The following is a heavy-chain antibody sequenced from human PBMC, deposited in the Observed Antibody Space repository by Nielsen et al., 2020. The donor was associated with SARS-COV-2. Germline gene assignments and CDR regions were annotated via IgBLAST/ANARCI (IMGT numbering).Heavy chain of an antibody. D-gene: IGHD6-6*01. Sequence: GGSMRLSCAASGFTFDDYAMHWVRQAPGKGLEWVSGISWNSGSIGYADSVKGRFTISRDNAKNSLYLQMNSLRAEDTALYYCAKDISPGWHSSSSDYWGQGTLVTVSS. CDR2: ISWNSGSI. J-gene: IGHJ4*02. CDR3: AKDISPGWHSSSSDY. V-gene: IGHV3-9*01. CDR1: GFTFDDYA.